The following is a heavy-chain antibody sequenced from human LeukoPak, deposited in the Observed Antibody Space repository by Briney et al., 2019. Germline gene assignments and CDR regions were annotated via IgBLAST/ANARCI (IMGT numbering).Heavy chain of an antibody. D-gene: IGHD6-19*01. CDR1: GFTFSSYW. CDR2: INSDGSST. Sequence: PGGTLRLLCAASGFTFSSYWTHWVRQPPAKALVWVLRINSDGSSTSYADSVKGRFTISRDNAKNTLYLQMNSLRAEDTAVYYCARTNPEDYSSALYYFAYWGRGTLVTVSS. J-gene: IGHJ4*02. V-gene: IGHV3-74*01. CDR3: ARTNPEDYSSALYYFAY.